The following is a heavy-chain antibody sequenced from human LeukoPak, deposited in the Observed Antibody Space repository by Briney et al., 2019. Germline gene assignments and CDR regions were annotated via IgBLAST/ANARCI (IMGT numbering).Heavy chain of an antibody. J-gene: IGHJ4*02. CDR3: ATCHSSGYGMRFDY. D-gene: IGHD3-22*01. Sequence: ASVKVSCKVSGYTLTELSMHWVRQAPGKGLEWMGGFDPEDGETIYAQKFQGRVTMTEDTSTDTAYMELSSLRSEDTAVYCCATCHSSGYGMRFDYWGQGTLVTVSS. V-gene: IGHV1-24*01. CDR2: FDPEDGET. CDR1: GYTLTELS.